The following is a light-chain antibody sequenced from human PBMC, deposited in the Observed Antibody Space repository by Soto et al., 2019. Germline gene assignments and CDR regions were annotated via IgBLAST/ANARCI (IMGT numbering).Light chain of an antibody. CDR1: SSDVGSYNL. Sequence: QSALAQPASVSGSPGQSITISCTGTSSDVGSYNLVSWYQQHPGKAPKLMIYEGSKRPSGVSNRFSGSKSDNTASLTISGLQAEDEADYYCCSYAGSSTFVSGTGTKVIVL. CDR2: EGS. J-gene: IGLJ1*01. CDR3: CSYAGSSTFV. V-gene: IGLV2-23*03.